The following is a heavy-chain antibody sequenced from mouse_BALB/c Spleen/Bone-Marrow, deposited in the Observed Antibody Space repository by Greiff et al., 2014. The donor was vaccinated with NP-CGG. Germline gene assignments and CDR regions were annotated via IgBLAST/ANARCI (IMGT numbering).Heavy chain of an antibody. CDR3: AREGYYGSPFAY. J-gene: IGHJ3*01. CDR2: INPSTGYT. D-gene: IGHD1-1*01. CDR1: GYTFTSYW. V-gene: IGHV1-7*01. Sequence: VQLQQSGAELAKPGASVKMSCRASGYTFTSYWMHWVKQRPGQGLEWIGYINPSTGYTEYNQKFKDKATLTADKSSSTAYMQLSSLTSEDSAVYYCAREGYYGSPFAYWGQGTLVTVSA.